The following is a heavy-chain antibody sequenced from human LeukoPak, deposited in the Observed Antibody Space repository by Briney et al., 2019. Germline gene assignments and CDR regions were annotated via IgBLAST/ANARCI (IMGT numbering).Heavy chain of an antibody. Sequence: SETLSLTCTVSGGSISSYYWSWIRQPPGKGLEWIGYIYYSGSTNYNPSLKSRVTISVDTSKNQFSLKLSSVTAADTAVYYCARFTWIQPLYDAFDIWGQGTMVTVSS. CDR3: ARFTWIQPLYDAFDI. CDR2: IYYSGST. CDR1: GGSISSYY. V-gene: IGHV4-59*08. J-gene: IGHJ3*02. D-gene: IGHD5-18*01.